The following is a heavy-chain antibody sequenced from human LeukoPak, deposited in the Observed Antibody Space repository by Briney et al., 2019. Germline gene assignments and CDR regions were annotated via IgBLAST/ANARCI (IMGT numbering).Heavy chain of an antibody. Sequence: PGRSLRLSCAASGFTFSSYAMHWVRQAPGKGLEWVAVISYDGSNKYYADSVKGRFTISRDNSKNTLYLQMNSLRAEDTAVYYCARTNIAAGPIDYWGQGTPVTVSS. D-gene: IGHD6-13*01. CDR2: ISYDGSNK. CDR1: GFTFSSYA. V-gene: IGHV3-30*04. CDR3: ARTNIAAGPIDY. J-gene: IGHJ4*02.